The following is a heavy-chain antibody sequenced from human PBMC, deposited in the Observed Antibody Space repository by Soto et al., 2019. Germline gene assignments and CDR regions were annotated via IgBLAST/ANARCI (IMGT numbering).Heavy chain of an antibody. V-gene: IGHV4-31*03. CDR2: IYYCGST. CDR1: GGSISSGGYY. J-gene: IGHJ4*02. D-gene: IGHD7-27*01. CDR3: AREAPNWGRFDY. Sequence: QVQLQESGPGLVKPSQTLSLTCTVSGGSISSGGYYWSWLPQHPGKGLEWNGYIYYCGSTYYNPSHKSRVTISVDTSKNQFSLKLSSVTAADTAVYYCAREAPNWGRFDYWGQGTLVTVSS.